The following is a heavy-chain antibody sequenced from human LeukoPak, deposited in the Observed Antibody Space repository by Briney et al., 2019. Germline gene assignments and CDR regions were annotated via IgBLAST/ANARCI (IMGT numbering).Heavy chain of an antibody. Sequence: PGRSRRLSCTAPDTTSTTTGTPWGAQAPGKGLEWVAFIWPDGSKKYYADSVKGRFAISRENSKNTVYLQMNDLRPEDTALYFSAKISSGAELNFDYWGQGTLLTVSS. CDR2: IWPDGSKK. J-gene: IGHJ4*02. V-gene: IGHV3-33*06. CDR1: DTTSTTTG. CDR3: AKISSGAELNFDY. D-gene: IGHD2/OR15-2a*01.